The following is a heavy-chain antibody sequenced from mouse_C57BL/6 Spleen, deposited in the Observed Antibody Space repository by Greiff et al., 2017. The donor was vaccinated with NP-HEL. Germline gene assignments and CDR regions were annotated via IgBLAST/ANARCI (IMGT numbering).Heavy chain of an antibody. J-gene: IGHJ3*01. CDR1: GYTFTDYY. CDR3: ARGGDYGAWFAY. Sequence: VQLQQSGPDLVKPGAAGMMSWAASGYTFTDYYMNWVKQSHGKSLEWIGDINPNNGGTSYNQKLKGKATLTVDKSSSTAYMALRSLTSEDSAVYYCARGGDYGAWFAYWGQGTLVTVSA. D-gene: IGHD2-4*01. CDR2: INPNNGGT. V-gene: IGHV1-26*01.